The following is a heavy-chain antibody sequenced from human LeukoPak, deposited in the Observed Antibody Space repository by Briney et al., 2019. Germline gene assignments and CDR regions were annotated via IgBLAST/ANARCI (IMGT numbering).Heavy chain of an antibody. D-gene: IGHD4-11*01. V-gene: IGHV4-39*06. CDR1: GRSISSSRYY. CDR3: ARDNSYMDV. CDR2: INYRGST. J-gene: IGHJ6*03. Sequence: SETLSLTCTVSGRSISSSRYYWGWIRQPPGKGLEWIGSINYRGSTYYNPSLKIRVTISVDKSKNQFTLNVNSVTAADTAVYYCARDNSYMDVWGKGTTVTVSS.